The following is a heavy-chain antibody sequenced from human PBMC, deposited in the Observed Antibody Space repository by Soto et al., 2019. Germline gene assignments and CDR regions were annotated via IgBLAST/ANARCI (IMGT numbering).Heavy chain of an antibody. CDR2: ISDSGANT. CDR3: ARYCINSANCYTDSYYGMDV. D-gene: IGHD2-2*02. J-gene: IGHJ6*02. CDR1: GFRVNTYA. V-gene: IGHV3-23*01. Sequence: GTLGTASPASGFRVNTYAMSWVRQAPGKGLEWVSAISDSGANTYLADSVKGRFTISRDNSKNTLYLQMNSLRAEDTAVYYCARYCINSANCYTDSYYGMDVWGQGTMVTVYS.